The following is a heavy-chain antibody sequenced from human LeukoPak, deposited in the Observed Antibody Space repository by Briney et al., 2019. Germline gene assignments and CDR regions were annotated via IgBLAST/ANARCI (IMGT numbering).Heavy chain of an antibody. J-gene: IGHJ4*02. Sequence: GGSLRLSCAASGFTFSSYAMSWVRQAPGKGLEWVSVIYSGGSTYYADSVKGRFTISRDNSKNTLYLQMNSLRAEDTAVYYCARAYDSSGYYPFDYWGQGTLVTVSS. D-gene: IGHD3-22*01. CDR3: ARAYDSSGYYPFDY. CDR2: IYSGGST. CDR1: GFTFSSYA. V-gene: IGHV3-53*01.